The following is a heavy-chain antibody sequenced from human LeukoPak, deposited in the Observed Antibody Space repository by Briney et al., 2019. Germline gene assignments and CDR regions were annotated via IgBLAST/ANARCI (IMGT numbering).Heavy chain of an antibody. V-gene: IGHV6-1*01. D-gene: IGHD1-26*01. CDR3: ARGRYSGFDI. Sequence: SQTLLLTCALSWESLVTIGVAGKWIKQSPSRGLEWLGRTYYASRWSNEYAVSLKSRITVNADTSKNQFSLQLNSVTPEDTALYYCARGRYSGFDIWGQGTTVTVSS. CDR2: TYYASRWSN. J-gene: IGHJ3*02. CDR1: WESLVTIGVA.